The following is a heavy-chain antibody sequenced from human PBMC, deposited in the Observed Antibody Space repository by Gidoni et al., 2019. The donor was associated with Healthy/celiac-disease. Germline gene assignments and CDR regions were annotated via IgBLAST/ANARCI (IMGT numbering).Heavy chain of an antibody. Sequence: EVQLVESGGGLVQPGGSLRLDCAASGFTLSSYWMSWVRQAPGKGLEWVANIKQDGSEKYYVDSVKGRFTISRDNAKNSLYLQMNSLRAEDTAVYYCARDLSSGWFYYYYYGMDVWGQGTTVTVSS. CDR3: ARDLSSGWFYYYYYGMDV. V-gene: IGHV3-7*01. CDR2: IKQDGSEK. D-gene: IGHD6-19*01. J-gene: IGHJ6*02. CDR1: GFTLSSYW.